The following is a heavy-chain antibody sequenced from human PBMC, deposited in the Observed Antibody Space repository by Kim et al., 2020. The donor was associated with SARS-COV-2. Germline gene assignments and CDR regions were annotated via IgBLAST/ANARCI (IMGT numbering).Heavy chain of an antibody. Sequence: ASVKVSCKASGYTFTSYDINWVRQATGQGLEWMGWMNPNSGNTGYAQKFQGRVTMTRNTSISTAYMDLSSLRSEDTAVYYCARGLLVRGVFYYYYYMDVWGKGTTVTVSS. CDR3: ARGLLVRGVFYYYYYMDV. V-gene: IGHV1-8*01. CDR1: GYTFTSYD. J-gene: IGHJ6*03. D-gene: IGHD3-10*01. CDR2: MNPNSGNT.